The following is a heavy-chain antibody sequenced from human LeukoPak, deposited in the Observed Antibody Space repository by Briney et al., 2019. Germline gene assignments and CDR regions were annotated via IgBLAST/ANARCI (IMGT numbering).Heavy chain of an antibody. D-gene: IGHD1-26*01. CDR3: ARGGGNYASY. J-gene: IGHJ4*02. V-gene: IGHV4-59*11. Sequence: SETLSLTCTVSGASISSHYWSWIRQPPGKGLEWIGYIYYSGSTDYNPSLKSRVTISVDTSKNQFSLKLSSVTAADTAVYYCARGGGNYASYWGQGTLVTVSS. CDR2: IYYSGST. CDR1: GASISSHY.